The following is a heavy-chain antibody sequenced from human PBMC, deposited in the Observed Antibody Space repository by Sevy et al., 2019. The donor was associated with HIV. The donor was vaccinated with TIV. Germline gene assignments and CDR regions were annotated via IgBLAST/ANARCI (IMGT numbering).Heavy chain of an antibody. D-gene: IGHD1-26*01. Sequence: GGSLRLSCTASRFTFSDYGMHWVRQAPGKGLEWVSAISGSGGSTYYADSVKGRFTISRDNSKNTLYLQMNSLRAEDTAVYYCAKDRKNSGSYPYYYYYGMDVWGQGTTVTVSS. CDR1: RFTFSDYG. CDR3: AKDRKNSGSYPYYYYYGMDV. V-gene: IGHV3-23*01. J-gene: IGHJ6*02. CDR2: ISGSGGST.